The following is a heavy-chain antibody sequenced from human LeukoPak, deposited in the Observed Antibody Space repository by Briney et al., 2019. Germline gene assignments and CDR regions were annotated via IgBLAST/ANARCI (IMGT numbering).Heavy chain of an antibody. CDR2: MYHTGIS. J-gene: IGHJ5*02. D-gene: IGHD3-22*01. Sequence: SETLSLTCTVSGYSISSGYYWGWIRQPPGKGLEWIGTMYHTGISYYNPSLKSRVTISVDTSKNQFSLKLSSVTAADTAVYYCARTRYYYDSSGYYGWFDPWGQGTLVTVSS. CDR1: GYSISSGYY. CDR3: ARTRYYYDSSGYYGWFDP. V-gene: IGHV4-38-2*02.